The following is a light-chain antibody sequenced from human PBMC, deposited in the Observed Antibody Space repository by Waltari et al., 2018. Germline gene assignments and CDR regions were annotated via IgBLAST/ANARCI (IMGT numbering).Light chain of an antibody. V-gene: IGLV1-51*01. CDR3: ATWDASLSAVV. CDR2: DND. J-gene: IGLJ2*01. CDR1: ISNIEKNY. Sequence: QSVLTQPPSVSSAPGQKVPISFSVSISNIEKNYVSWYQQLPGTAPKLLVFDNDKGPAGIPDRFSGSKSGTSATLDITGLQTGDEADYYCATWDASLSAVVFGGGTRLTVL.